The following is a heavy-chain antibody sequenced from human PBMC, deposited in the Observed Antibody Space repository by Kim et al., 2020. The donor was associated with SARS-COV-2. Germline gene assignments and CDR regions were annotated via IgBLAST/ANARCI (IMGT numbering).Heavy chain of an antibody. CDR1: GFTFSDYY. D-gene: IGHD3-10*01. CDR3: ARDQIPSYYYGSGSYYPD. CDR2: ISSSGSTI. V-gene: IGHV3-11*04. J-gene: IGHJ4*02. Sequence: GGSLRLSCAASGFTFSDYYMSWIRQAPGKGLEWVSYISSSGSTIYYADSVKGRFTISRDNAKNSLYLQMNSLRAEDTAVYYCARDQIPSYYYGSGSYYPDWGQGTLVTVSS.